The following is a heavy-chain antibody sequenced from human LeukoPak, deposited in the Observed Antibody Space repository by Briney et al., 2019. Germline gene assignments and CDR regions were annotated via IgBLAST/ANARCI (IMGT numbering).Heavy chain of an antibody. V-gene: IGHV3-74*01. D-gene: IGHD4-17*01. CDR1: GFTFSSYW. J-gene: IGHJ4*02. CDR2: INSDGTIT. CDR3: ARLTTTGGI. Sequence: GGSLRLSCAASGFTFSSYWMHWVRQVSGKGLVWVSRINSDGTITSYADSVKGRFTISRDNAKNTLFLEMNSLRAEETAVYYCARLTTTGGIWGQGTLVTVSS.